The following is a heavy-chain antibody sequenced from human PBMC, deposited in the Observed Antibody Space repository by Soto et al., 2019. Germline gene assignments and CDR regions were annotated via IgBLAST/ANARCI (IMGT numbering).Heavy chain of an antibody. D-gene: IGHD2-15*01. V-gene: IGHV3-23*01. Sequence: WGSLRLSCAASGFTFTNYAMHWVRHTPGKGLEWVSTISGTTGHTFYADAVKGRFTISRDNSKNTLYLQMNGLGAEDTAMYYCAKGGSAYCSGGTCYHPFDYWGQGTLVTVSS. CDR2: ISGTTGHT. CDR3: AKGGSAYCSGGTCYHPFDY. CDR1: GFTFTNYA. J-gene: IGHJ4*02.